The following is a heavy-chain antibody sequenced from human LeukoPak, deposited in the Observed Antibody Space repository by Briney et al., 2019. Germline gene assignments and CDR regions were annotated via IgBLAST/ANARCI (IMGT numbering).Heavy chain of an antibody. D-gene: IGHD3-3*01. V-gene: IGHV3-74*01. CDR3: TRGAGTIFGVVIPSNYMDV. Sequence: PGGALRLSCAASGFTFSSYWMHWVRQAPGKGRAGVSWINTYGSSTTYADSVKGRFTISRDNAKNTLYLQMNSLRAEDTAVYYCTRGAGTIFGVVIPSNYMDVWGKGTTVTVSS. CDR1: GFTFSSYW. J-gene: IGHJ6*03. CDR2: INTYGSST.